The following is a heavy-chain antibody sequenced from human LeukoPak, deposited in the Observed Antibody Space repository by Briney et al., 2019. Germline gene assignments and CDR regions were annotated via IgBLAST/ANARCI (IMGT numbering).Heavy chain of an antibody. V-gene: IGHV4-59*12. D-gene: IGHD6-6*01. J-gene: IGHJ4*02. Sequence: SETLSLTCTVSGGSISSYYWSWIRQPPGKGLEWIAYISDIGSINYNPSLKSRVTISVDTSKNQFSLKLSSVTAADTAVYYCARNDGSSSIDYWGQGTPVTVSS. CDR2: ISDIGSI. CDR3: ARNDGSSSIDY. CDR1: GGSISSYY.